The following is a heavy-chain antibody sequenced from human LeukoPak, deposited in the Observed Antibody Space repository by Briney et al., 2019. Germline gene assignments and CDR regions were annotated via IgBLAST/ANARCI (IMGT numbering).Heavy chain of an antibody. CDR2: ISSSSSYI. J-gene: IGHJ4*02. CDR3: ASIPSGSYSLDY. D-gene: IGHD1-26*01. Sequence: GGSLRLSCAASGFTISSYSLNWVRQAPGKGLEWVSSISSSSSYIYYADSVKGRFTISIDNAKNSLYLQMNSLRAEDTAVYYCASIPSGSYSLDYWGQGTLVTVSS. V-gene: IGHV3-21*01. CDR1: GFTISSYS.